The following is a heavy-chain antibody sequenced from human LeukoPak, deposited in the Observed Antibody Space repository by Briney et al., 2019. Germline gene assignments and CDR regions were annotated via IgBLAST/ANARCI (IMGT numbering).Heavy chain of an antibody. D-gene: IGHD3-9*01. V-gene: IGHV1-2*02. Sequence: EASVKVSCKASGYNFTGYYMHWVRQAPGQGLEWMGWINPNSGGTNYAQKFQGRVTMTRDTSISTAYMELSRLRSDDTAVYYCARGGFSTYYDILTGYYPNDYWGQGTLVTVSS. CDR3: ARGGFSTYYDILTGYYPNDY. CDR2: INPNSGGT. CDR1: GYNFTGYY. J-gene: IGHJ4*02.